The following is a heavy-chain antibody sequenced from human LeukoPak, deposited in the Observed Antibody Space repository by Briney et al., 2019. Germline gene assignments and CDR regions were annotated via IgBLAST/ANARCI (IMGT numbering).Heavy chain of an antibody. D-gene: IGHD5-18*01. V-gene: IGHV1-8*02. CDR3: ARGSQGYSYGFWGFDP. J-gene: IGHJ5*02. CDR1: GGTFSSYA. CDR2: MNPNSGNT. Sequence: ASVKVSCKASGGTFSSYAISWVRQATGQGLEWMGWMNPNSGNTGYAQKFQGRVTMTRNTSISTAYMELSSLRSEDTAVYYCARGSQGYSYGFWGFDPWGQGTLVTVSS.